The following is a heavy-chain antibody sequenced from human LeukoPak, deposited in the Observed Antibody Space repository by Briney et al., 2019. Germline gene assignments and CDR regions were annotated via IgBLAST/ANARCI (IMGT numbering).Heavy chain of an antibody. CDR3: AKDGDIAVAGIFDY. J-gene: IGHJ4*02. V-gene: IGHV3-23*01. CDR2: ISDSGGST. Sequence: GGSLRLSCAAPGFTFSSYAMSWVRQAPGKGLEWVSAISDSGGSTYYADSVKGRFTISRDNSKNTLYLQMNSLRAEDTAVYYCAKDGDIAVAGIFDYWGQGALVTVSS. D-gene: IGHD6-19*01. CDR1: GFTFSSYA.